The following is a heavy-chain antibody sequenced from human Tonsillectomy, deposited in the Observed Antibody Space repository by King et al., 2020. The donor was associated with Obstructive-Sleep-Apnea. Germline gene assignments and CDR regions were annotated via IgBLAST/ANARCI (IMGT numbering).Heavy chain of an antibody. D-gene: IGHD6-13*01. J-gene: IGHJ4*02. V-gene: IGHV3-30-3*01. CDR1: GFTFSSYA. CDR2: IPYDGSDK. CDR3: ARYSSTTPFDY. Sequence: QLVQSGGGVVQPGRSLRLSCAASGFTFSSYAMHWVRQAPGRGLEWVAVIPYDGSDKYYADSVKGRFIISRDNSKNTLYLQMNSLRAEDTAVYYCARYSSTTPFDYWGQGILVTVSS.